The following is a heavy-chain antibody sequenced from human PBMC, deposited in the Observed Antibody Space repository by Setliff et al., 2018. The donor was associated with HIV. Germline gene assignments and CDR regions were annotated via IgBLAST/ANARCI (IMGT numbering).Heavy chain of an antibody. V-gene: IGHV1-18*01. CDR1: GYTLRRHG. CDR2: ISAYNGNT. Sequence: ASVKVSCKASGYTLRRHGISWVRQAPGQGLEWMGWISAYNGNTNYAQKFQGRVTLTTDTSTSTAYMELRSLRSDDTAVYYCARVNDILLGYWVGYFDYWGQGTLVTSPQ. CDR3: ARVNDILLGYWVGYFDY. J-gene: IGHJ4*02. D-gene: IGHD2-8*01.